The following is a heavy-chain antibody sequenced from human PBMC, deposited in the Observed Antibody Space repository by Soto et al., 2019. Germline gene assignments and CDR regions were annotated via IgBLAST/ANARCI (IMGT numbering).Heavy chain of an antibody. CDR2: TYYRSKWYK. J-gene: IGHJ4*02. CDR3: RRWSMGGWSDF. D-gene: IGHD2-8*02. Sequence: PSPTLSLTCAISGDRVSSNRVSWNWVRQSPSSGFEWLGRTYYRSKWYKDYAVSVKRRITINPDTSRNQLALQLNSVTPDETAVYYCRRWSMGGWSDFWGQGTLVNVSS. CDR1: GDRVSSNRVS. V-gene: IGHV6-1*01.